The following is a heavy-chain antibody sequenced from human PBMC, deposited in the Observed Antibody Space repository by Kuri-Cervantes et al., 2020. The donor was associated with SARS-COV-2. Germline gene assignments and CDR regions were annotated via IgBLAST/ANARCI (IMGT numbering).Heavy chain of an antibody. Sequence: GGSLRLSCAASGFTFSSYAMSWVRQAPGKGLEWVSGISWNSGSIGYADSVKGRVTISRDNAKNSLYLQMNSLRAEDTAVYYCARDRGEDIVVVVAASAYDYWGQGTLVTVSS. D-gene: IGHD2-15*01. CDR3: ARDRGEDIVVVVAASAYDY. CDR1: GFTFSSYA. CDR2: ISWNSGSI. V-gene: IGHV3-9*01. J-gene: IGHJ4*02.